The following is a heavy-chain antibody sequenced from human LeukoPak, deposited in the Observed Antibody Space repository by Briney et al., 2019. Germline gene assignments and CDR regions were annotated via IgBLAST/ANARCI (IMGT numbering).Heavy chain of an antibody. D-gene: IGHD3-9*01. CDR1: GFTVSSNY. Sequence: PGGSLRLSCAVSGFTVSSNYMSWVRQAPGKGLEWVSVIYSGGSTYYADSVKGRFTISRDNSKNTLYLQMNSLRAEDTAVYYCARDRTYYDILTGYYTYYGMDVWGQGTTVTVSS. CDR2: IYSGGST. J-gene: IGHJ6*02. CDR3: ARDRTYYDILTGYYTYYGMDV. V-gene: IGHV3-66*01.